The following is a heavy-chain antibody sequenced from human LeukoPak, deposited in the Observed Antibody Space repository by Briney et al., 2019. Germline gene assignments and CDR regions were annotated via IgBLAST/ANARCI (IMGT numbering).Heavy chain of an antibody. Sequence: ASVKVSCKASGGTFSSYAISWVRQAPGQGLEWMGGTIPIFGTANYAQKFQGRVTITTDESTSTAYMELSSLRSEDTAVYYCATDGTGDRPDYWGQGTLVTVSS. CDR2: TIPIFGTA. CDR1: GGTFSSYA. D-gene: IGHD7-27*01. V-gene: IGHV1-69*05. J-gene: IGHJ4*02. CDR3: ATDGTGDRPDY.